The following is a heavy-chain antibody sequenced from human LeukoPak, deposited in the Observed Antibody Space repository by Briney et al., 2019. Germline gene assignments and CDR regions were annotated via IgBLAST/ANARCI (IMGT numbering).Heavy chain of an antibody. D-gene: IGHD3-10*01. CDR3: ARGEIRITMVRGIIMPQLEP. CDR2: ISAYNGNT. Sequence: ASVKVSCKGSGYTFTSYGIGWVRHAPGQGLEWMGWISAYNGNTNYEQKLTGRVTMTTDPSTITAYMELRSLRSDDTAVYYCARGEIRITMVRGIIMPQLEPWGQGTLVTVSS. J-gene: IGHJ5*02. V-gene: IGHV1-18*01. CDR1: GYTFTSYG.